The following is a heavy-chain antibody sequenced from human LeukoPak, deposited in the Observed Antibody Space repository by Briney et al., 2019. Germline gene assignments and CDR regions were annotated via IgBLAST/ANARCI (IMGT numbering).Heavy chain of an antibody. V-gene: IGHV3-33*06. Sequence: GGSLRHSCVAAGFTRSHYGMHSVRPAPGQGLEWVAVIWSDGTNQYYAESVKGRFTISRDDSAKTVYLQMNSLRREDTGVYYCAKDAQRGFDYSNSLEYWGQGTPVTVST. J-gene: IGHJ4*02. CDR3: AKDAQRGFDYSNSLEY. CDR2: IWSDGTNQ. D-gene: IGHD4-11*01. CDR1: GFTRSHYG.